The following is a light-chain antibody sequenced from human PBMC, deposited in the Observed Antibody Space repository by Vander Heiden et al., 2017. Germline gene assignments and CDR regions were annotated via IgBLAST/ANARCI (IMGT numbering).Light chain of an antibody. CDR2: WAS. CDR3: QQDDSAPYT. CDR1: QSVLSNSNNQNY. Sequence: DIVMTQSPDSLAVSLGERATINCKSSQSVLSNSNNQNYLTWYQQKPGQPPKLLIYWASTRESGVPDRFSGSGSGTDFTLTISSLQAEDVAVYYCQQDDSAPYTFGQGTKLEIK. V-gene: IGKV4-1*01. J-gene: IGKJ2*01.